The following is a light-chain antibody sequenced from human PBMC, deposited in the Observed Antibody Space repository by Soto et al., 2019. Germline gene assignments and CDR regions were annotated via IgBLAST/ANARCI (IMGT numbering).Light chain of an antibody. CDR2: EVN. CDR3: SCLSTTSTPIV. V-gene: IGLV2-14*01. CDR1: SSDIGLYNY. J-gene: IGLJ1*01. Sequence: QSVLSQPASTSGSPGQSITIPCTGASSDIGLYNYVSWYQHHPGKAPKLLISEVNIRPSGLSDRFSASKAGNTASLTISGLQPEDEAFYYCSCLSTTSTPIVFGTGTKLTVL.